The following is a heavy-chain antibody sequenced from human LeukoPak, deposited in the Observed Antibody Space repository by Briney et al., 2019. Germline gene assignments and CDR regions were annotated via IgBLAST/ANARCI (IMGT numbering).Heavy chain of an antibody. J-gene: IGHJ4*02. CDR2: INHSGST. D-gene: IGHD3-10*01. Sequence: PSETLSLTCAVYGGSFSGYYWSWIRQPPGKGLEWIGEINHSGSTNYNPSLKSRVTISVDTSKNQFSLKLSSVTAADTAVYYCAFTYYGSGSHSTPLFDYWGQGTLVTVSS. CDR3: AFTYYGSGSHSTPLFDY. CDR1: GGSFSGYY. V-gene: IGHV4-34*01.